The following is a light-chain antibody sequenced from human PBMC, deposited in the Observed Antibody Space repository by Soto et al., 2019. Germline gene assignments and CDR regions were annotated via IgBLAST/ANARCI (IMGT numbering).Light chain of an antibody. Sequence: ESVLTQSPAPLSLSPGERATLSCRASASVSSYLAWYQQKPGQAPRLLIYDASNRATGIPDRFSGSGSGTDFTLTISSLEPEDFAVYYCQQRRNSPPLTFGGGTKVEIK. CDR2: DAS. CDR1: ASVSSY. J-gene: IGKJ4*01. CDR3: QQRRNSPPLT. V-gene: IGKV3-11*01.